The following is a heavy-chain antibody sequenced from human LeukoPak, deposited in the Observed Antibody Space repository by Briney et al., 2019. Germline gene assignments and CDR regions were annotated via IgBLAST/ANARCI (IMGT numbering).Heavy chain of an antibody. CDR3: ARGLHYYYMDV. CDR1: GGSISSGGYY. CDR2: IYYSGST. J-gene: IGHJ6*03. Sequence: SETLSLTCTVSGGSISSGGYYWSWIRQHPGKGLEWIGYIYYSGSTYYNPSLKSRVTISVDTSKNQFSLKLSSVTAADTAVYYCARGLHYYYMDVWGKGTTVTVSS. V-gene: IGHV4-31*03.